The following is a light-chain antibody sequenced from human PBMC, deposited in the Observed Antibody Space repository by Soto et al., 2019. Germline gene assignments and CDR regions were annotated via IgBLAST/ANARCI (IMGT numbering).Light chain of an antibody. CDR1: SSDVGGYNY. CDR2: EVS. V-gene: IGLV2-8*01. J-gene: IGLJ1*01. Sequence: QSVLTQPPSASGSPGQSVTTSCTGTSSDVGGYNYVSWYQQHPGKAPKLMIYEVSKRPSGVPDRFSGSKSGNTASLTVSGLQAEDEADYYCSAYAGSTLFGTGTKVTVL. CDR3: SAYAGSTL.